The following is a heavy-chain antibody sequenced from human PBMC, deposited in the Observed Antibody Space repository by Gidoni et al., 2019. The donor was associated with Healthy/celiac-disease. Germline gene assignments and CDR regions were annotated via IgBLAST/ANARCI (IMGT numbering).Heavy chain of an antibody. V-gene: IGHV1-2*04. CDR2: INPNSGCT. D-gene: IGHD4-17*01. CDR3: ARDRSYGDYFFDY. J-gene: IGHJ4*02. CDR1: GYTVTGYY. Sequence: QVQLVQSGAEVKKPGASVKVSCKAAGYTVTGYYMHWVRQAPGQGLEGLGWINPNSGCTNYAQKFQGWVTMTRDTSISTAYMELSRLRSDDTAVYYCARDRSYGDYFFDYWGQGTLVTVSS.